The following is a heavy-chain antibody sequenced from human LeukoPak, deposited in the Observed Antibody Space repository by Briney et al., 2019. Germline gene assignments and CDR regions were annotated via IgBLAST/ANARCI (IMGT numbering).Heavy chain of an antibody. V-gene: IGHV4-30-2*01. Sequence: PSETLSLTCAVSGGSISSGGYSWSWIRQPPGKGLEWIGYIYHSGSTYYNPSLKSRVTISVDRSKNQFSLKLSSVTAADTAVYYCARRDSSGYNFDYWGQGTLVTVSS. CDR2: IYHSGST. CDR1: GGSISSGGYS. CDR3: ARRDSSGYNFDY. D-gene: IGHD3-22*01. J-gene: IGHJ4*02.